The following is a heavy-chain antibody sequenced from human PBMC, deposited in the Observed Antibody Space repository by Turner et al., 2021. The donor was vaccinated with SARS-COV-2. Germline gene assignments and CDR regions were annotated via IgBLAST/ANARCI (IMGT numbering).Heavy chain of an antibody. J-gene: IGHJ4*02. CDR1: GSALSISGLG. CDR2: IYWDDDK. D-gene: IGHD6-19*01. CDR3: ARTLDSGWYQRQVYFNY. V-gene: IGHV2-5*02. Sequence: QITLKESGPPLVKPTQLLPPTCAFSGSALSISGLGVGWIRQPPGKSLEWLVLIYWDDDKRYSPSLRSRLTITKDTSKNQVVLTVTNMDPADTATYDCARTLDSGWYQRQVYFNYWGQGTLVTVSS.